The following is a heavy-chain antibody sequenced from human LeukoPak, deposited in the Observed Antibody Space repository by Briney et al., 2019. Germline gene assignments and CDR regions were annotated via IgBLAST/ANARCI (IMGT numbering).Heavy chain of an antibody. D-gene: IGHD1-7*01. CDR2: INPNSGGT. V-gene: IGHV1-2*02. Sequence: ASVKVSRKASGYTFTGYYMYWVRQAPGQGLEWMGWINPNSGGTNYAQKFQGRVTMTRDTSISTAYMELSRLRSDDTAVYYCASTKSATGTIGYWGQGTLVTVSS. J-gene: IGHJ4*02. CDR3: ASTKSATGTIGY. CDR1: GYTFTGYY.